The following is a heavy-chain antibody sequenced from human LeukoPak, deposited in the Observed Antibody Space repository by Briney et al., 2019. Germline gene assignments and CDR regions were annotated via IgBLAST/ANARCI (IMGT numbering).Heavy chain of an antibody. V-gene: IGHV1-2*02. Sequence: ASVKVSCKASGGTFSSYAISWVRQAPGQGLEWMGGIIPNSGGTNYAQKFQGRVTMTGDTSISTAYMELSSLRSEDTAVYYCARGLATYYYGSGDYWGQGTLVTVSS. CDR1: GGTFSSYA. D-gene: IGHD3-10*01. CDR3: ARGLATYYYGSGDY. CDR2: IIPNSGGT. J-gene: IGHJ4*02.